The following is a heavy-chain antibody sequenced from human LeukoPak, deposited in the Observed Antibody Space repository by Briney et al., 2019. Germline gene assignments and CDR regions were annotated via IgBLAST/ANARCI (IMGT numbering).Heavy chain of an antibody. D-gene: IGHD6-13*01. Sequence: SETLSLTRTVSGGSISSSSYYWGWIRQPPGKGLEWIGSIYYSGSTYYNPSLKSRVTISVDTSKNQFSLKLSSVTAADTAVYYCARSPTAAGTPYFDYWGQGTLVTVSS. V-gene: IGHV4-39*01. CDR1: GGSISSSSYY. CDR2: IYYSGST. J-gene: IGHJ4*02. CDR3: ARSPTAAGTPYFDY.